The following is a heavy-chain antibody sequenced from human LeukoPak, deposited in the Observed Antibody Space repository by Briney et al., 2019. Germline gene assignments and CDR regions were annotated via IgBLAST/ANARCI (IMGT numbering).Heavy chain of an antibody. J-gene: IGHJ5*02. CDR2: ISGSGGSK. CDR1: GFTFSSYS. Sequence: SGGSLRLSCAASGFTFSSYSMNWVRQAPGKGLEWVSAISGSGGSKYYADSVKGRFTISRDNSKNTLYLQMNSLRAEDTAVYYCAKGSGSSDWFDPWGQGTLVTVSS. V-gene: IGHV3-23*01. D-gene: IGHD1-26*01. CDR3: AKGSGSSDWFDP.